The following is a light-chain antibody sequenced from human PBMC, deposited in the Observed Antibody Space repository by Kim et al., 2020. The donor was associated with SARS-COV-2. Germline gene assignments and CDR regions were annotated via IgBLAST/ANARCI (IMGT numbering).Light chain of an antibody. V-gene: IGKV1-5*03. CDR3: QQYSSSWT. CDR1: QSISNW. CDR2: KAS. J-gene: IGKJ1*01. Sequence: TLSGSVGDKVTITCRASQSISNWLAWYQHRPGKAPNLLIYKASILESGVPSRFTGSGSGTEFTLTISSLQADDFATYYCQQYSSSWTFGQGTKVDIK.